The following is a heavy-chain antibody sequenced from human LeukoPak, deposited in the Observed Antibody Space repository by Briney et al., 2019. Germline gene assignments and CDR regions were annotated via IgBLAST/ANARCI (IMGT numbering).Heavy chain of an antibody. V-gene: IGHV3-53*01. CDR2: IYSGGST. Sequence: GGSLRLSCTVSGFTVSSDSMSWVRQAPGKGLEWVSFIYSGGSTHYSDSVKGRFTISRDNSKNTLYLQMNSLRAEDTAVYYCARGGRSSGFRHWGQGTLVTVSS. CDR1: GFTVSSDS. CDR3: ARGGRSSGFRH. J-gene: IGHJ4*02. D-gene: IGHD6-19*01.